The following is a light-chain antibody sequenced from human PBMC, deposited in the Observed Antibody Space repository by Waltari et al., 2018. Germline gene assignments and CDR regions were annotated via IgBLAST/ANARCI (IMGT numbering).Light chain of an antibody. V-gene: IGKV3-20*01. CDR2: GSS. CDR3: QQYNNWPPLT. J-gene: IGKJ4*01. Sequence: MVLTQSPGTLHLSPGETGHLSCRASQSLSSSYLAWYQQRPGQAPRLLIYGSSNRATGIPDRFSGSGSGTHFTLIISGLEPEDSAVYYCQQYNNWPPLTFGGGTKVEI. CDR1: QSLSSSY.